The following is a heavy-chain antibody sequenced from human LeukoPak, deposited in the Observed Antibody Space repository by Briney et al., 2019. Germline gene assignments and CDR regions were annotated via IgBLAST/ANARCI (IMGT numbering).Heavy chain of an antibody. J-gene: IGHJ4*02. D-gene: IGHD3-3*01. V-gene: IGHV1-18*01. Sequence: EASVKVSCKASGYTFTSYGISWVRQAPGQGLEWMGWISAYNGNTNYAQKLQGRVTMTTDTSTSTAYMELRSLRSDDTAVYYCARDLEVRYPSPPGGYWGQGTLVTVSS. CDR3: ARDLEVRYPSPPGGY. CDR1: GYTFTSYG. CDR2: ISAYNGNT.